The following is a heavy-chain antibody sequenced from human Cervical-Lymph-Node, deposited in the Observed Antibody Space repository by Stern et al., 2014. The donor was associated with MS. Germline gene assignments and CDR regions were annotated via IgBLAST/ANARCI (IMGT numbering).Heavy chain of an antibody. D-gene: IGHD5-18*01. V-gene: IGHV3-9*01. CDR3: AKDRNRGYSYGYSYGMDV. Sequence: EVRLEESGGGLVQPGRSLRLSCAASGFTFDDYAMHWVRQAPGKGLEWVSGISWNSGSIGYADSVKGRFTISRDNAKNSLYLQMNSLRAEDTALYYCAKDRNRGYSYGYSYGMDVWGQGTTVTVSS. CDR1: GFTFDDYA. J-gene: IGHJ6*02. CDR2: ISWNSGSI.